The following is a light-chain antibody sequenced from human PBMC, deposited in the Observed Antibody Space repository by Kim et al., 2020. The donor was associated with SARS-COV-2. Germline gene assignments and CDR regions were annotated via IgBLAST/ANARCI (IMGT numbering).Light chain of an antibody. J-gene: IGKJ5*01. Sequence: SLSPGDRATLSCRASQSVGTYLAWYQQKAGQPPRLVIYGASRRATGIPARFSGSGSGTDFTLTINNLEPEDFAVYYCQQRDTWITFGQGTRLEIK. CDR2: GAS. CDR1: QSVGTY. CDR3: QQRDTWIT. V-gene: IGKV3-11*01.